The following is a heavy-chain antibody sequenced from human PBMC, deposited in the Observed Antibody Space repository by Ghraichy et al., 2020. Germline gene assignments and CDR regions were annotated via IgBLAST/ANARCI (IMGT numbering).Heavy chain of an antibody. J-gene: IGHJ4*02. D-gene: IGHD3-3*01. CDR2: ISSSGSTI. CDR3: ARVNYDFWSGLTLYYFDY. Sequence: GGSLRLSCAASGFTFSDYYMSWIRQAPGKGLEWVSYISSSGSTIYYADSVKGRFTISRDNAKNSLYLQMNSLRAEDTAVYYCARVNYDFWSGLTLYYFDYWGQGTLVTVSS. V-gene: IGHV3-11*01. CDR1: GFTFSDYY.